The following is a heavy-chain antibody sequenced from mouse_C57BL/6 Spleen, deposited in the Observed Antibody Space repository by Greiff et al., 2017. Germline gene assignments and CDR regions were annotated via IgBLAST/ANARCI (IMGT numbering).Heavy chain of an antibody. J-gene: IGHJ4*01. CDR3: ARILYSNYAMDY. CDR2: ISSCSSNI. D-gene: IGHD2-5*01. V-gene: IGHV5-17*01. Sequence: EVQLVESGGGLVKPGWSLKLSCAASGFTFSDYGMHWVRQAPEKGLEWVAYISSCSSNIYYADTVKGRFTISRDNAKNTLFLQMTSLSAEDTAMYYCARILYSNYAMDYWGQGTSGTVSS. CDR1: GFTFSDYG.